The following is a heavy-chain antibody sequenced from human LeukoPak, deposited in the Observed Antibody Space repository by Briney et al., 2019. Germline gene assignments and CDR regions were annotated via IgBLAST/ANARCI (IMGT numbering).Heavy chain of an antibody. CDR3: ARHRGYCTGGSCLSFDY. CDR2: IDPSDSYT. J-gene: IGHJ4*02. D-gene: IGHD2-15*01. CDR1: GHSFTNYW. V-gene: IGHV5-10-1*01. Sequence: GESLRISCKGSGHSFTNYWITWVRQMPGKGLEWMGRIDPSDSYTNYSPSFQGHVTISADKSISTAYLQWSSLKASDTAMYYCARHRGYCTGGSCLSFDYWGQGTLVTVSS.